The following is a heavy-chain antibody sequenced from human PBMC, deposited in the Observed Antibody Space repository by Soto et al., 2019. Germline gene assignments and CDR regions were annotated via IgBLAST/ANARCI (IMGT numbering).Heavy chain of an antibody. CDR2: ISGSGGST. Sequence: GGSLRLSCAASGFTFSSYAMSWVRQAPGKGLEWVSAISGSGGSTYYADSVKGRFTISRDNSKNTLYLQMNSLRAEDTAVYYCAKDHFDEGYDSSGYYSAYWGQGTLVTVSS. CDR1: GFTFSSYA. CDR3: AKDHFDEGYDSSGYYSAY. J-gene: IGHJ4*02. V-gene: IGHV3-23*01. D-gene: IGHD3-22*01.